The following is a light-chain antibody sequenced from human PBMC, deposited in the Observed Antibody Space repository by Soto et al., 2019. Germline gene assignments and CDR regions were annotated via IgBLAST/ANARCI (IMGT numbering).Light chain of an antibody. Sequence: QSVLTQPASVSGSPGQSITISCTGTSSDVGSYNLVSWYQQHPGKAPKLMIYEGSKRPSGVSNRFSGSKSGNTASLTISGLQAEDEADYYCCSYAGSSTFVFGTGGKVTLL. J-gene: IGLJ1*01. CDR3: CSYAGSSTFV. CDR2: EGS. V-gene: IGLV2-23*03. CDR1: SSDVGSYNL.